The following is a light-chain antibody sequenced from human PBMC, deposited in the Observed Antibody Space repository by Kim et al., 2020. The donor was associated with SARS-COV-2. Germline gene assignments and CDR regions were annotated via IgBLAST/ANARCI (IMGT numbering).Light chain of an antibody. CDR1: QKIAGF. CDR3: QQTYEPPLT. J-gene: IGKJ4*01. CDR2: TAS. V-gene: IGKV1-39*01. Sequence: DIQMTQSPSSLSASVGDRVTMTCRSSQKIAGFVSWYQVKPGKAPRLLIFTASTLQGGVPSRFTGSGSGADFTLTISSLQAEDCAIYYCQQTYEPPLTFGGGTKVDIK.